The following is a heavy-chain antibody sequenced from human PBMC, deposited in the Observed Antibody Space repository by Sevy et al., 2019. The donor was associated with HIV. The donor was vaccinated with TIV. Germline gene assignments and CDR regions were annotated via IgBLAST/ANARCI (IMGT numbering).Heavy chain of an antibody. CDR3: ARDLFSGGNAVYGY. Sequence: VGSLRVSCAASGFTFSSYAMNWVRQAPGKGLEWVSSINAISSNMYYADSVKGRFTISRDNAENSLYLQMNSVRVEDTAVYYCARDLFSGGNAVYGYWGQGTLVTVSS. J-gene: IGHJ4*02. CDR2: INAISSNM. V-gene: IGHV3-21*01. D-gene: IGHD2-15*01. CDR1: GFTFSSYA.